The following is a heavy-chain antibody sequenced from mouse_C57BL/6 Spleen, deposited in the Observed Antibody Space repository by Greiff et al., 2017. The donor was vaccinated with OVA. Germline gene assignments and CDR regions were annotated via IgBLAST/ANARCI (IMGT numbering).Heavy chain of an antibody. Sequence: DVKLQESGPGLVKPSQSLSLTCSVTGYSITSGYYWNWIRQFPGNKLEWMGYISYDGSNNYNPSLKNPISITRDTSKNQLFLKLNSVTAEDTAACDCAGDYFDYWGQGTTLTVSS. CDR3: AGDYFDY. CDR2: ISYDGSN. CDR1: GYSITSGYY. J-gene: IGHJ2*01. V-gene: IGHV3-6*01.